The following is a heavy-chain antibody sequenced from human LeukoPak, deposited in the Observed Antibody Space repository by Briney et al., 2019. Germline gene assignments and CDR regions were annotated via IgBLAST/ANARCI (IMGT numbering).Heavy chain of an antibody. CDR3: ARDLTGDQFFDP. V-gene: IGHV4-31*03. CDR2: IYYSGST. Sequence: SPTLSLTCNVSGGSISNDGYYWSWIRQHPGKGLEWLGYIYYSGSTYYNPSLKSRVTLSVDTSKSQFSLRLSSVTAADTAVYYCARDLTGDQFFDPWGQGTLVTVSS. D-gene: IGHD7-27*01. J-gene: IGHJ5*02. CDR1: GGSISNDGYY.